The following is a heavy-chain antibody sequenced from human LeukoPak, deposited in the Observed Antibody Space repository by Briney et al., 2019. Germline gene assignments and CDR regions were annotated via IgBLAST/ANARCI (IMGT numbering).Heavy chain of an antibody. Sequence: SQTLSLTCAISGDSVSSNTAAWNWIRQSPSRGLEWLGRTYYRSKWISDYAVSVKSRITINADTSKNQFSLQVTSVTHEDTAVYYCARKGTVTTPFDYWGQGILVTVSS. D-gene: IGHD1/OR15-1a*01. V-gene: IGHV6-1*01. CDR3: ARKGTVTTPFDY. CDR2: TYYRSKWIS. CDR1: GDSVSSNTAA. J-gene: IGHJ4*02.